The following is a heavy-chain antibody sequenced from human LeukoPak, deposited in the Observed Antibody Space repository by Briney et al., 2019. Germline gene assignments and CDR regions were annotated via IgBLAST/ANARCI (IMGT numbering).Heavy chain of an antibody. CDR1: GGSISSYY. J-gene: IGHJ3*02. CDR2: IYYSGST. V-gene: IGHV4-59*08. Sequence: PSETLSLTCTVSGGSISSYYWAGFGRPQGKGLGGFGYIYYSGSTNYTPSLKSRVTISVDTSKNPFSLKLSSVTAADTAVYYCARRPLGFFGPAFDIWGQGTMVTVPS. CDR3: ARRPLGFFGPAFDI. D-gene: IGHD3-16*01.